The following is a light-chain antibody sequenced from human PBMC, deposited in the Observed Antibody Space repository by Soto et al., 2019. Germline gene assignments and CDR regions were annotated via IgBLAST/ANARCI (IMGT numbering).Light chain of an antibody. Sequence: THSPPPLPAPPPATPTLSCRASQSVSSNLAWYQQKPGQAPRLLIYGASTRATGVPARFSGSGSGTDFTLTISSLQSEDFAVYYCQQYNNWPPSFTFGPGTKVDIK. CDR2: GAS. J-gene: IGKJ3*01. CDR3: QQYNNWPPSFT. CDR1: QSVSSN. V-gene: IGKV3-15*01.